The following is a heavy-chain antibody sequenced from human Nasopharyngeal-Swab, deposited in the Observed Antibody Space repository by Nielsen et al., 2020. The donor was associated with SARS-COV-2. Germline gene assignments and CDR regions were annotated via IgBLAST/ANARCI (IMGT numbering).Heavy chain of an antibody. V-gene: IGHV4-39*07. Sequence: SETLSLTCTVSGGSISSGDYYWSWIRQPPGKGLEWIGEINHSGSTNYNPSLKSRVTISVDTSKNQFSLKLSSVTAADTAVYYCARSSYWFVVGLLRPNRLFDYWGQGTLVTVSS. CDR1: GGSISSGDYY. J-gene: IGHJ4*02. D-gene: IGHD2-21*01. CDR2: INHSGST. CDR3: ARSSYWFVVGLLRPNRLFDY.